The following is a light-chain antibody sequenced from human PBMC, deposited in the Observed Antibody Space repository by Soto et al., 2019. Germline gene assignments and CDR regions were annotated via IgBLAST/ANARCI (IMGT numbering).Light chain of an antibody. Sequence: QSALTQPASVSGSPGQSITISCTGTSSDVGGYNYVSWYQQHPGKAPKVMIYDVSNRPSGVSDRFSGTKSGNTASLTISGLQAEDEADYYCSSYTGSRTLLFGGGTKVTVL. J-gene: IGLJ2*01. CDR1: SSDVGGYNY. CDR3: SSYTGSRTLL. CDR2: DVS. V-gene: IGLV2-14*01.